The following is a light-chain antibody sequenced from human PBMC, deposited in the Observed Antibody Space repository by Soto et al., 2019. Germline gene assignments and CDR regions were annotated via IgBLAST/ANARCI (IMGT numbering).Light chain of an antibody. CDR1: QSISSW. CDR3: QQYNSYWT. CDR2: DAS. Sequence: DIQMTQSPSPPSSSVGDRVTITFRASQSISSWLAWYQQKPGKAPKLLIYDASSLESGVPSRFSGSGSGTEFTLTISSLQPDDFATYYCQQYNSYWTFGQGTKVDIK. V-gene: IGKV1-5*01. J-gene: IGKJ1*01.